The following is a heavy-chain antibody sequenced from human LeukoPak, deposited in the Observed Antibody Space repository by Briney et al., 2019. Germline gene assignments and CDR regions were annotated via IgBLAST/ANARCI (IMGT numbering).Heavy chain of an antibody. Sequence: ASVKVSCKASGYTFTSYDINWVRPATGQGLEWMGWMNPNSGNTGYAQKFQGRDNMTRNTSISTAYMELSSLRSEDTAVYYCARGIRDSSGREYFQHWGQGSRVTVSS. CDR1: GYTFTSYD. J-gene: IGHJ1*01. V-gene: IGHV1-8*01. CDR2: MNPNSGNT. D-gene: IGHD3-22*01. CDR3: ARGIRDSSGREYFQH.